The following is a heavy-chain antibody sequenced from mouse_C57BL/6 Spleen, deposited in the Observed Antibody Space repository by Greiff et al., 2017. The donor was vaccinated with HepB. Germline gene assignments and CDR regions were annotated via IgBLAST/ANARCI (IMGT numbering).Heavy chain of an antibody. D-gene: IGHD1-1*01. CDR2: IDPSDSYT. J-gene: IGHJ4*01. V-gene: IGHV1-69*01. CDR1: GYTFTSYW. CDR3: ARKGDGSRYAMDY. Sequence: QVQLQQPGAELVMPGASVKLSCKASGYTFTSYWMHWVKQRPGQGLEWMGEIDPSDSYTNYNQKFKGKSTLTVDKSSSTAYMQLSSLTSEDSAVYYCARKGDGSRYAMDYWGQGTSVTVSS.